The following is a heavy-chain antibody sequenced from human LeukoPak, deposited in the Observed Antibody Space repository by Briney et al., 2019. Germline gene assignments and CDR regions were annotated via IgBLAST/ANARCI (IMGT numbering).Heavy chain of an antibody. D-gene: IGHD3-10*01. CDR2: VKQDGSEK. CDR1: GFTFSNYW. J-gene: IGHJ4*02. Sequence: GGSLRLSCAASGFTFSNYWMSWVRQAPGKRLEWVANVKQDGSEKYYVDSVKGRFTISRDNAKNSLSLQMNSVRAEDTGVYYCARAHYYGSGSLSYFDYWGQGTLVTVSS. CDR3: ARAHYYGSGSLSYFDY. V-gene: IGHV3-7*01.